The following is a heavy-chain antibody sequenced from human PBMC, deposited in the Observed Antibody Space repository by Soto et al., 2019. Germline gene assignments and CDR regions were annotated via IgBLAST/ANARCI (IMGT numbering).Heavy chain of an antibody. V-gene: IGHV3-30*18. J-gene: IGHJ4*02. D-gene: IGHD3-10*01. CDR2: ISYDGSNK. Sequence: QVQLVESGGGVVQPGRSLSLSCAGSGFTFSAYGMDWVRQAPGKGLEWVAVISYDGSNKYYADSVQGRFTISRDNSKNTLYLQMNSLRAEDTAVYYCAKDRMVAGVRGYFDYWGQGTLVTVSS. CDR3: AKDRMVAGVRGYFDY. CDR1: GFTFSAYG.